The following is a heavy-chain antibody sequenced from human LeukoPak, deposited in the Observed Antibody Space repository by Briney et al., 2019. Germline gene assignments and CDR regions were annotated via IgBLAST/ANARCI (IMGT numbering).Heavy chain of an antibody. CDR2: IYYSGST. V-gene: IGHV4-59*01. CDR3: ARARYSSSAFDY. CDR1: GGSFSGYY. D-gene: IGHD6-6*01. Sequence: PSETLSLTCAVYGGSFSGYYWSWIRQPPGKGLEWIGYIYYSGSTNYNPSLKSRVTISLETSKNRFSLILSPVTAADTAVYYCARARYSSSAFDYWGQGTLVTVSS. J-gene: IGHJ4*02.